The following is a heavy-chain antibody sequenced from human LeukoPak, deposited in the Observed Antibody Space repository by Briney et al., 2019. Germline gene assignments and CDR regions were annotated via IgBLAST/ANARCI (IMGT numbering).Heavy chain of an antibody. D-gene: IGHD2-15*01. CDR1: GYTFTSYD. Sequence: ASVKVSCKASGYTFTSYDINWVRQATGQGLEWMGWMNPNSGNTGYAQKFQGRVTMTRNTSISTAYMELSSLRSEDTAVYYCARGLRGCSGGSCQYYFDYWGQGTLVTVSS. V-gene: IGHV1-8*01. CDR3: ARGLRGCSGGSCQYYFDY. J-gene: IGHJ4*02. CDR2: MNPNSGNT.